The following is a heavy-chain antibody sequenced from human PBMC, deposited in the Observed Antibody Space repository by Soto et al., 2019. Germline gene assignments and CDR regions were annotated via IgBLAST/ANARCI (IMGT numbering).Heavy chain of an antibody. Sequence: PGESLRLSCAASGFTFSSYWMSWVRQAPGKGLEWVANIKQDGSEKYYVDSVKGRFTISRDNAKNSLYLQMNSLRAEDTAVYYCASLSVVPAAMDVWGKGTTVTVPS. CDR2: IKQDGSEK. V-gene: IGHV3-7*01. J-gene: IGHJ6*04. CDR3: ASLSVVPAAMDV. D-gene: IGHD2-2*01. CDR1: GFTFSSYW.